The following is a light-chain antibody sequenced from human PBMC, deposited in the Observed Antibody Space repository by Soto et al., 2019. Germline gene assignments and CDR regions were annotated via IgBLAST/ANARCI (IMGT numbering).Light chain of an antibody. CDR1: QGIRNF. Sequence: DIQMTQSQPSLLASVGDRVTITCRASQGIRNFVAWYQQKPGKAPKLLIYPASTLQSGVPSRFSGSGSGTDFTLTINSLQPEDVATYSCQKYSSVPVFGPGTKVEI. V-gene: IGKV1-27*01. CDR3: QKYSSVPV. J-gene: IGKJ3*01. CDR2: PAS.